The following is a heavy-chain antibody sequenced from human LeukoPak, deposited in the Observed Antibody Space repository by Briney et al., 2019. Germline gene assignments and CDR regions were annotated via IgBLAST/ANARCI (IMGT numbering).Heavy chain of an antibody. J-gene: IGHJ1*01. Sequence: SETLSLTCTVSGGSISTYFWSWIRQPPGKGLEWIGYIYYIGNTNYNPSLRSRVTISVDTSKNQFSLKLTSVTAADTAVYYSARESGDPASFQYWGQGTLVTVSS. CDR3: ARESGDPASFQY. CDR2: IYYIGNT. D-gene: IGHD2-21*02. CDR1: GGSISTYF. V-gene: IGHV4-59*01.